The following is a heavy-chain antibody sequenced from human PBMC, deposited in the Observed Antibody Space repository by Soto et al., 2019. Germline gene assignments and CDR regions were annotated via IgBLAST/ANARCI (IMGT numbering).Heavy chain of an antibody. CDR1: GFTFDDYA. V-gene: IGHV3-9*01. J-gene: IGHJ5*02. CDR3: AKDHYYDSSGQNWFDP. D-gene: IGHD3-22*01. CDR2: ISWNSGRM. Sequence: PGGSLRLSCAASGFTFDDYAMHWVRQAPGKGLEWVSSISWNSGRMGYADSVKGRFTISRDNAKNSLYLQMNSLRTEDTALYYCAKDHYYDSSGQNWFDPWGQGTLVTVSS.